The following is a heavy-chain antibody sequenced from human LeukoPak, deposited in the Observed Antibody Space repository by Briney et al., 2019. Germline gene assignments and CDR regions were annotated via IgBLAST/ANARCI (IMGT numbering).Heavy chain of an antibody. CDR2: MNPNSGNT. V-gene: IGHV1-8*03. J-gene: IGHJ6*03. CDR3: ARDGYNSYYYYMDV. D-gene: IGHD6-13*01. CDR1: GYTFTSYD. Sequence: ASVKVSCKASGYTFTSYDINWVRQATGQGLEWMGWMNPNSGNTGYAQKFQGRVTITRNTSISTAYMELSSLRSEDTAVYYCARDGYNSYYYYMDVWGKGTTVTVSS.